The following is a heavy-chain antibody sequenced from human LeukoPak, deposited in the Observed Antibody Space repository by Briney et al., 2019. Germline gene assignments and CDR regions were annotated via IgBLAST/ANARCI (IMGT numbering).Heavy chain of an antibody. CDR1: VGSISSYY. D-gene: IGHD5-18*01. CDR3: ARGAAGYSYD. J-gene: IGHJ4*02. CDR2: IYYSGTT. Sequence: SETLSLTCSVSVGSISSYYWSWIRQPPGKGLEWIVHIYYSGTTNYNPSLKRRLTLSIDTSEHQRSLRLSSVAAADAAVYYCARGAAGYSYDWGQGTLVTVSS. V-gene: IGHV4-59*01.